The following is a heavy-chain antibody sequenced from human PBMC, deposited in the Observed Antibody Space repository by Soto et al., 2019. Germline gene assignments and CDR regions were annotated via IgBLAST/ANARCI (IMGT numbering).Heavy chain of an antibody. CDR3: AKGSLQWCSPRGPCYPLDL. Sequence: PEGSLRLSCAPTGLGFSNYTTICVRQARGKGLVCISAIADRCDNSIYAGSVSGRLAMSRDNSKHIVYLQMNSLLVEDTASYFCAKGSLQWCSPRGPCYPLDLWGQGVPVTVSS. V-gene: IGHV3-23*01. J-gene: IGHJ5*02. CDR2: IADRCDNS. D-gene: IGHD4-4*01. CDR1: GLGFSNYT.